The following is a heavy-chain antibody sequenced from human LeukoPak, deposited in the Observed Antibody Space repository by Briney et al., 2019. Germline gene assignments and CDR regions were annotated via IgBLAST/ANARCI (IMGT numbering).Heavy chain of an antibody. Sequence: GGSLRLSCAASGFTVSKNYMSWVRQAPGKGLEWVSVIYSGGSTYYADSVKGRFTISRDNSKNTLYLQMNSLRAEDTAVYYCAKLYGPWSWYVDYWGQGTLVTVSS. CDR1: GFTVSKNY. CDR3: AKLYGPWSWYVDY. D-gene: IGHD2-2*02. CDR2: IYSGGST. V-gene: IGHV3-53*01. J-gene: IGHJ4*02.